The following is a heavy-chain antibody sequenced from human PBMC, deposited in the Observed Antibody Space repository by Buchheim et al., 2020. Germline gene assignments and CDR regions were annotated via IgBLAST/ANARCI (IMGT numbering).Heavy chain of an antibody. D-gene: IGHD1-26*01. J-gene: IGHJ5*02. V-gene: IGHV1-46*02. CDR2: INPSGGST. CDR1: GYTFNSYY. CDR3: ARDCRSGSFLGWFDP. Sequence: QVQLVQSGAEVKKPGASVKVSCKASGYTFNSYYMKWVRQGPGQGLEWMGIINPSGGSTSYAQKFQGRVTMTRDTSTSTVYMELSSLRSEDTAVYYCARDCRSGSFLGWFDPWGQGTL.